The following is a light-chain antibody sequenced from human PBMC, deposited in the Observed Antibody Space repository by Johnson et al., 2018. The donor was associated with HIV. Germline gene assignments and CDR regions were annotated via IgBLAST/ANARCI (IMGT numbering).Light chain of an antibody. Sequence: QSVLTQPPSVSAAPGQKVTISCSGSSSNIGNNYVSWYQQLPGTAPRIVTYDNNKRPPGIPERFSDSQSGTSATLAIPALQPRDVAHYYRGTWDTILGGQYVFGSGTKVTVL. CDR2: DNN. V-gene: IGLV1-51*01. J-gene: IGLJ1*01. CDR3: GTWDTILGGQYV. CDR1: SSNIGNNY.